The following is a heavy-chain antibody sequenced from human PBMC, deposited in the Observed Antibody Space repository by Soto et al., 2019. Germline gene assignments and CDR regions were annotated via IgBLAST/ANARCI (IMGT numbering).Heavy chain of an antibody. CDR2: IYYSGST. D-gene: IGHD3-3*01. CDR1: GGSISSGGYY. J-gene: IGHJ5*02. CDR3: DGVFGVVISRAARPYNLFDP. V-gene: IGHV4-31*03. Sequence: TLSLTCTVSGGSISSGGYYWSWIRQHPGKGLEWIGYIYYSGSTYYNPSLKSRVTISVDTSKNQFSLKLSSVTAADTAVYYCDGVFGVVISRAARPYNLFDPCVQRTLVTVSS.